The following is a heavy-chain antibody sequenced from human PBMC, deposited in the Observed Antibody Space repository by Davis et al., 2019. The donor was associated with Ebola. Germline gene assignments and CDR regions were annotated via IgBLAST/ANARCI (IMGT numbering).Heavy chain of an antibody. Sequence: GGSLRLSCAASGFTFSSYAMSWVRQAPGKGLEWVSAISGSGGSTYYADSVKGRFTISRDNSKNTLYLQMGRLRSDDTAMYYCVRDFFEFSSSSFSDSWGQGTLVTVSS. CDR2: ISGSGGST. CDR1: GFTFSSYA. D-gene: IGHD6-6*01. V-gene: IGHV3-23*01. CDR3: VRDFFEFSSSSFSDS. J-gene: IGHJ4*02.